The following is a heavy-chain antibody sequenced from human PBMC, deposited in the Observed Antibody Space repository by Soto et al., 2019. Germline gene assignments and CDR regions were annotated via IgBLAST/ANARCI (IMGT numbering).Heavy chain of an antibody. D-gene: IGHD6-13*01. CDR1: GFTFSSYA. Sequence: GGSLGLSCAASGFTFSSYAMSWVRQAPGKGLEWVSAISGSGGSTYYADSVKGRFTISRDNSKNTLYLQMNSLRAEDTAVYYCAKVPQTIAAAGLVWDYYYYYMDVWGKGTMVTVSS. J-gene: IGHJ6*03. CDR2: ISGSGGST. V-gene: IGHV3-23*01. CDR3: AKVPQTIAAAGLVWDYYYYYMDV.